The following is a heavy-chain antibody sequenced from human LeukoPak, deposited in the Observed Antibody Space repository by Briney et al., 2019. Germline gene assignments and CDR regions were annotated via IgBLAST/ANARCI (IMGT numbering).Heavy chain of an antibody. D-gene: IGHD2-2*01. J-gene: IGHJ6*02. Sequence: GGSLRLSCAASGFTFSSYSMNWVRQAPGKGLEWVSSISSSSSYIYYADSVKGRFTISRDNAKNSPYLQMNSLRAEDTAVYYCARDKRAGCSSTSCSGLGMDVWGQGTTVTVSS. CDR3: ARDKRAGCSSTSCSGLGMDV. CDR1: GFTFSSYS. V-gene: IGHV3-21*01. CDR2: ISSSSSYI.